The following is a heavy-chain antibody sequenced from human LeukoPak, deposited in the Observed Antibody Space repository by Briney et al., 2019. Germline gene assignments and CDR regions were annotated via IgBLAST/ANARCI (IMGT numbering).Heavy chain of an antibody. Sequence: GGSLRLSCTASGFTFGDYAMSWFRQAPGKGLEWVGFIRSKAYGGTTEYAASVKGRFTISRDDSKSIAYLQMNSLKTEDTAVYYCTRVGGSGWGTRLSPGYYYYGMDVWGQGTTVTISS. J-gene: IGHJ6*02. D-gene: IGHD6-19*01. CDR1: GFTFGDYA. CDR3: TRVGGSGWGTRLSPGYYYYGMDV. CDR2: IRSKAYGGTT. V-gene: IGHV3-49*03.